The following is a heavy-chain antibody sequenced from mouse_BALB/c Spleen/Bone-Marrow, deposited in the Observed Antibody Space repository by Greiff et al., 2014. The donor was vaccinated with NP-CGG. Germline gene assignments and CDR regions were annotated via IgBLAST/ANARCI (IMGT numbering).Heavy chain of an antibody. D-gene: IGHD4-1*01. J-gene: IGHJ4*01. CDR3: ARFAGTPYTMDY. V-gene: IGHV3-1*02. Sequence: EVKLMESGPDLVKPSQSLSLTCTVTGYSITSYYSWHWIRQFPGNKLEWMGYIHYSGTTVYNPSPKSRISITRDTSNNQFFLQLNSVTTEDTATYYCARFAGTPYTMDYWGQGTSVTVSS. CDR2: IHYSGTT. CDR1: GYSITSYYS.